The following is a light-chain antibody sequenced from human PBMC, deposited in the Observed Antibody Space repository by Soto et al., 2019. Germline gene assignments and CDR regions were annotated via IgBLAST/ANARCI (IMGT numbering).Light chain of an antibody. V-gene: IGKV3-20*01. Sequence: EIVLTQSPGTLSLSPWEIATLSCWASQTVNNNYLAWCQQKPGQAPRVLIYGASSRTTGIPDRFSGSGSGTDFTLTISRLEPEDFAVYYCQQYHNSPLTFGQGTKVDIK. CDR3: QQYHNSPLT. J-gene: IGKJ1*01. CDR2: GAS. CDR1: QTVNNNY.